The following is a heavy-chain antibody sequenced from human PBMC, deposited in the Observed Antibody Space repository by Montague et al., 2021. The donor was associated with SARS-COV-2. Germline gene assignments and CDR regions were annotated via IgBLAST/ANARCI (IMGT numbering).Heavy chain of an antibody. Sequence: SETLSLTCSVSSGSIISSGYYWGWIRQPPGKELEWIGNIHYSGTTYYXPSLQSRGTISVDTSKNHLSLRLSSVTAADTAVYFCARGMIRGVTTPFDYWGQGSQVTVSS. CDR3: ARGMIRGVTTPFDY. CDR2: IHYSGTT. CDR1: SGSIISSGYY. J-gene: IGHJ4*02. V-gene: IGHV4-39*02. D-gene: IGHD3-10*01.